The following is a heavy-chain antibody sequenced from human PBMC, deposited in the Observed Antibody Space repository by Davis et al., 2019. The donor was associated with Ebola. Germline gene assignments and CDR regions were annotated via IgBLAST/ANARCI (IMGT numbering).Heavy chain of an antibody. J-gene: IGHJ5*02. V-gene: IGHV1-18*01. CDR1: GYTFTSYA. Sequence: AASVKVSCKASGYTFTSYAMNWVRQAPGQGLEWMGWISAYNGNTNYAQKFQGRVTITADKSTSTAYMELSSLRSEDTAVYYCARGKWFDPWGQGTLVSVTS. CDR2: ISAYNGNT. CDR3: ARGKWFDP.